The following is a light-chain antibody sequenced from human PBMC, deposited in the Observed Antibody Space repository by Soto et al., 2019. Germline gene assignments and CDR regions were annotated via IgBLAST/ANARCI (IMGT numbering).Light chain of an antibody. CDR2: DNS. CDR3: QSYDSSLSGFV. CDR1: SSNIGAGYD. Sequence: QSVLTQPPSVSGAPGQRVTISCTGSSSNIGAGYDVHWYQQLPGTAPKLLIYDNSNRPSGVPDRFSGSKSGTSASLGITGLQAEDEADYYCQSYDSSLSGFVFGTGTKVTVL. V-gene: IGLV1-40*01. J-gene: IGLJ1*01.